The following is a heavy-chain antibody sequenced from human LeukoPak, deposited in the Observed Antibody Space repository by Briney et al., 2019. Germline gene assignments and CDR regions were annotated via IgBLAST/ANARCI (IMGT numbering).Heavy chain of an antibody. Sequence: PGGSLRLSCAASGFTFSSYSMNWVRQAPGKGLEWVSSISSSSSYIYYADSVKSRFTISRDNAKNSLYLQMNSLRAEDTAVYYCARSIAARELNWFDPWGQGTLVTVSS. CDR3: ARSIAARELNWFDP. CDR2: ISSSSSYI. CDR1: GFTFSSYS. J-gene: IGHJ5*02. V-gene: IGHV3-21*01. D-gene: IGHD6-6*01.